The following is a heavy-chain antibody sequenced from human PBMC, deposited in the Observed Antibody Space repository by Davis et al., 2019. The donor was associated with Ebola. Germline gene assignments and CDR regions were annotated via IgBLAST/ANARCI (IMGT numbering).Heavy chain of an antibody. CDR1: GFTFSSYD. Sequence: GESLKISCAASGFTFSSYDMHWVRQAPGKGLEWVAVISSDGSNKYYADSVKGRFTISRDNAKNSLYLQMNSLRDEDTAVYYCARDHYDSSGYGFDIWGQGTMVTVSS. CDR2: ISSDGSNK. J-gene: IGHJ3*02. D-gene: IGHD3-22*01. V-gene: IGHV3-30*03. CDR3: ARDHYDSSGYGFDI.